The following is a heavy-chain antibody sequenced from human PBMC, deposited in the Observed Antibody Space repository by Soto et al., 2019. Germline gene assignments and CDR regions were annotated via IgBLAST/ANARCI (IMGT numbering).Heavy chain of an antibody. CDR2: MNPNSGNT. V-gene: IGHV1-8*01. D-gene: IGHD3-3*01. CDR1: GYTLTVDH. CDR3: ARAVRTIFGVVIRLYYYYYMDV. J-gene: IGHJ6*03. Sequence: VSVKVSWKTAGYTLTVDHINCVRQATGQGLEWMGWMNPNSGNTGYTQKFQGRVTMTRNTSISTAYMELSSLRSEDTAVYYCARAVRTIFGVVIRLYYYYYMDVWGKGTTVTISS.